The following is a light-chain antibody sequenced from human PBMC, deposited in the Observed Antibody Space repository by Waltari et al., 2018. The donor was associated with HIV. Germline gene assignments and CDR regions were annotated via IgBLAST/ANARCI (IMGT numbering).Light chain of an antibody. CDR2: AAS. V-gene: IGKV1-9*01. CDR1: QDINTY. CDR3: QQYYNSPPT. Sequence: DIQLTQSPSFLSASVGDRVTITCRASQDINTYLAWYQKIPGGTPKLLIYAASTLHSGVPSRFSGSGSGTDFTLTISSLQAEDVAVYYCQQYYNSPPTFGQGTKVEIK. J-gene: IGKJ1*01.